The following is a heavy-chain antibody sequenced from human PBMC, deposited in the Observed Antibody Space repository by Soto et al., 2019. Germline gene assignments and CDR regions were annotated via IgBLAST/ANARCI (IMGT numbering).Heavy chain of an antibody. J-gene: IGHJ4*02. CDR1: GYTFTTYG. Sequence: QVQLVPSGAEVKKPGASVKVSCKTSGYTFTTYGISWVRQAPGQGLEWMGWISGYNGNTNYAQKFQGRVTMTTDTSTSTAYMELRSLRSADTAVYYCAKGDNYGYGDYWGLGTLITVSS. CDR2: ISGYNGNT. V-gene: IGHV1-18*01. CDR3: AKGDNYGYGDY. D-gene: IGHD5-18*01.